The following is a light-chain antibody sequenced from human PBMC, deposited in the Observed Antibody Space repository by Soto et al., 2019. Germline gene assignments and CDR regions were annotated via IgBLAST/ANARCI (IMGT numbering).Light chain of an antibody. J-gene: IGLJ1*01. CDR3: SSYTNSKTLL. CDR1: SDDY. Sequence: QSALTQPASVSGSPGQSITISCTGTSDDYVSWYQQHPGKAPKLMIYGVTNRPSGVSTRFSGSKSGNAASLTISGLQTEDEAYYYCSSYTNSKTLLFGTGTKLTVL. CDR2: GVT. V-gene: IGLV2-14*01.